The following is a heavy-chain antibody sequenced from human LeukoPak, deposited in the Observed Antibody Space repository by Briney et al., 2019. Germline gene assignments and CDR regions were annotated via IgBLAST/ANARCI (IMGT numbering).Heavy chain of an antibody. D-gene: IGHD2-2*02. Sequence: AGGSLRLSYAASGFTFGNYWMHWVRQSPGKGLVWVSRTDNDGRDARYADSVTGLFTISRDNAKNTLYLQMNSLRAEDTATYYCKGYCSSSSCYSDMDVWGQGTTVTVSS. CDR1: GFTFGNYW. CDR3: KGYCSSSSCYSDMDV. V-gene: IGHV3-74*01. CDR2: TDNDGRDA. J-gene: IGHJ6*02.